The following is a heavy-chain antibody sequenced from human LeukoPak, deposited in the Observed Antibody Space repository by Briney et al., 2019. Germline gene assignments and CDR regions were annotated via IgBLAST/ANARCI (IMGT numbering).Heavy chain of an antibody. CDR1: GGSISSGDYY. J-gene: IGHJ4*02. Sequence: ASETLSLTCTVSGGSISSGDYYWSWIRQPPGKGLEWIGYIYYSGSTYYNPSLKSRVTISVDRSKNQFSLKLSSVTAADTAVYYCARVQRVALWFGETANYYFDYWGQGTLVTVSS. CDR3: ARVQRVALWFGETANYYFDY. CDR2: IYYSGST. V-gene: IGHV4-30-4*01. D-gene: IGHD3-10*01.